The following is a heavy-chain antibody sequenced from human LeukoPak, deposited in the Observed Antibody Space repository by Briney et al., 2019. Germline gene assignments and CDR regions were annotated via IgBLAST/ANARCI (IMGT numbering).Heavy chain of an antibody. V-gene: IGHV3-7*03. CDR1: GCTFSSYW. CDR3: ARGGGLGV. Sequence: PGGSLRLSCAASGCTFSSYWMNWARQAPGKGLEWVASINHNGNVNYYVDSVKGRFTISRDNAKNSLYLQMSNLRAEDTAVYFCARGGGLGVWGQGATVTVSS. CDR2: INHNGNVN. D-gene: IGHD3-16*01. J-gene: IGHJ6*02.